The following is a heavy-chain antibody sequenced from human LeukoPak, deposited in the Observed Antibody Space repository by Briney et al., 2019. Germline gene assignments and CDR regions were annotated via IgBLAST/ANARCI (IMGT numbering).Heavy chain of an antibody. CDR2: ISGSGGRT. CDR3: AKGGQDFDFCRFDY. D-gene: IGHD3-3*01. CDR1: GFSFSVYA. V-gene: IGHV3-23*01. Sequence: PGGSLRLSCAASGFSFSVYAMSWVRRAPGKGLEWVSSISGSGGRTYYTNSVKGRFTISRENFKNTVYLEMNNLGAEDTALYYCAKGGQDFDFCRFDYWGQRNLVILSS. J-gene: IGHJ4*02.